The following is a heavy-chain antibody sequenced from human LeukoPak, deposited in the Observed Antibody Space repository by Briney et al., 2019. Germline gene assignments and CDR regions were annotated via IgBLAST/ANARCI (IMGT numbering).Heavy chain of an antibody. V-gene: IGHV3-48*03. J-gene: IGHJ3*02. CDR1: GFTFTNYE. CDR3: ARSFDI. Sequence: PGGSLRLSCAASGFTFTNYEMNWVRQAPGKGLQWVSYISSGGNTKYYADSVKGRFTISRDNAKNSLFLQMNSLRAEDTAVYYCARSFDIWGQGTMVTVS. CDR2: ISSGGNTK.